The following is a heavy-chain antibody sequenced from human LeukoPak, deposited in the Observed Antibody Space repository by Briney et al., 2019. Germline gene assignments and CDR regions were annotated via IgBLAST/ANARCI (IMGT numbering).Heavy chain of an antibody. Sequence: GGSLRLFCAASGFTFSSYWMIWVRQAPGKGLEWVANIKQEASEKYYVDSVRGRFTISRDNSKTSLYWEMSSVRADDTAVYYCASGMSTSHYWGQGTLVTVSS. CDR1: GFTFSSYW. J-gene: IGHJ4*02. V-gene: IGHV3-7*01. CDR3: ASGMSTSHY. CDR2: IKQEASEK. D-gene: IGHD3-10*01.